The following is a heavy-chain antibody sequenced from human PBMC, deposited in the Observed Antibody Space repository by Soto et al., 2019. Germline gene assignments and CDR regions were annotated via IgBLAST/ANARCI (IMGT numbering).Heavy chain of an antibody. Sequence: PGGSLRLSCAASGFTVSSNYMSWVRQAPGKGLEWVSVIYSAGSTYYADSVKGRFTISRDNSKNTLYLQMNSLRAEDTAVYYCARGRAILRYFDWSDLDYWGQGTLVTVSS. CDR1: GFTVSSNY. V-gene: IGHV3-66*02. J-gene: IGHJ4*02. CDR2: IYSAGST. CDR3: ARGRAILRYFDWSDLDY. D-gene: IGHD3-9*01.